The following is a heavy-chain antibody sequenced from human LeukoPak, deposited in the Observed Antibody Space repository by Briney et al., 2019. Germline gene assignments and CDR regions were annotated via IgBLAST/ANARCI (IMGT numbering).Heavy chain of an antibody. Sequence: QTGGSLRLSCAASGFAFSNYAMNWVRQTAGKGLEWVSAISGSGGQTFHADSVKGRFTVSRDNSKNTLYLQMNNLRVDDTALYFCAKEGGAAVAGTADYWGQGTLVTVSS. CDR1: GFAFSNYA. CDR3: AKEGGAAVAGTADY. V-gene: IGHV3-23*01. J-gene: IGHJ4*02. CDR2: ISGSGGQT. D-gene: IGHD6-19*01.